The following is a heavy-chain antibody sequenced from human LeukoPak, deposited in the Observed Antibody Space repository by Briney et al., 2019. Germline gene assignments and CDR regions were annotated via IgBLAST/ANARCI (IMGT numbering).Heavy chain of an antibody. CDR3: AREVGSSSSAFDY. Sequence: SVKVSCKASGGTFSSYAISWVRQAPGQGLEWMGGIIPIFGTANYAQKFQGRVTITTDESTSTAYMELSSLRSEDTAVYYCAREVGSSSSAFDYWGQGTLVTVSS. V-gene: IGHV1-69*05. CDR2: IIPIFGTA. J-gene: IGHJ4*02. D-gene: IGHD6-6*01. CDR1: GGTFSSYA.